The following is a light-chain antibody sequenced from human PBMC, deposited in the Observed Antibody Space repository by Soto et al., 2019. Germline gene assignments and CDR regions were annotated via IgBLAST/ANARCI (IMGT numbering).Light chain of an antibody. CDR3: QQYGSLSWT. V-gene: IGKV3-20*01. Sequence: EIVLTQSPGTLSLSPGEIATLSCRASQSVSSNYLAWYQQKPGQAPRLLIYGASTRATGVPDRFSGSGSGTDFTLTISRLEPEDFAVYHCQQYGSLSWTFGQGTKVDIK. CDR1: QSVSSNY. CDR2: GAS. J-gene: IGKJ1*01.